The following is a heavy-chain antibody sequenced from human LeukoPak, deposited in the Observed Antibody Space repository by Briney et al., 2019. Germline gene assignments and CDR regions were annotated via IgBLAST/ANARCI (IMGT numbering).Heavy chain of an antibody. J-gene: IGHJ4*02. CDR2: FSYSGST. V-gene: IGHV4-59*02. Sequence: SETLSLTCIVSGGSVSTFYWSWIRQPPGKGLEWIGYFSYSGSTNYNPSLKSRVTMSVDTSKNQFSLKLSSVTAADTAVYYCAREFRGRGPGGYYFDYWGQGTLVTVSS. CDR3: AREFRGRGPGGYYFDY. CDR1: GGSVSTFY. D-gene: IGHD1-26*01.